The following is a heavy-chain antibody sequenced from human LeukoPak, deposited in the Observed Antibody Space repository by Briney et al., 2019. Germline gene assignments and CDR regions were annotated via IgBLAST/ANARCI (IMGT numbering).Heavy chain of an antibody. CDR1: GYTFTSYA. J-gene: IGHJ4*02. CDR3: ARAGPTYDFWSGYLFDY. V-gene: IGHV1-3*01. D-gene: IGHD3-3*01. CDR2: INAGNGNT. Sequence: ASVKVSCKASGYTFTSYAMHWVRQAPGQRLEWMGWINAGNGNTKYSQKFQGRVTMTRDTSTSTVYMELSSLRSEDTAVYYCARAGPTYDFWSGYLFDYWGQGTLVTVSS.